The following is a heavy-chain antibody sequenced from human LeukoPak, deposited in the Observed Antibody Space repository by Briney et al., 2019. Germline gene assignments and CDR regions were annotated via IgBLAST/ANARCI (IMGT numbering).Heavy chain of an antibody. CDR3: ARSGSSGYLDY. D-gene: IGHD3-22*01. J-gene: IGHJ4*02. CDR1: GFTFSSYW. V-gene: IGHV3-7*01. Sequence: GGSLRLSCAASGFTFSSYWMSWVHQAPGKGLEWVANIKQDGSEKYYVDSVKGRFTISRDNAKNSLYLQMNSLRAEDTAVYYCARSGSSGYLDYWGQGTLVTVS. CDR2: IKQDGSEK.